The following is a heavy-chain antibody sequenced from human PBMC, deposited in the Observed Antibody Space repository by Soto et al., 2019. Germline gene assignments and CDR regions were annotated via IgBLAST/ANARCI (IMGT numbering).Heavy chain of an antibody. CDR3: ASLTIFGAVIEGMDV. D-gene: IGHD3-3*01. CDR1: GFTFSSYN. CDR2: ISSGSSPI. J-gene: IGHJ6*02. Sequence: EVQLVESGGGLVQPGGSLRLSCAASGFTFSSYNMNWVRQAPGKGLEWLSYISSGSSPIYYADSVKGRFTISRDNAKNYLYRQVSSLRDEDTAVYYCASLTIFGAVIEGMDVWGQGNTVTVSS. V-gene: IGHV3-48*02.